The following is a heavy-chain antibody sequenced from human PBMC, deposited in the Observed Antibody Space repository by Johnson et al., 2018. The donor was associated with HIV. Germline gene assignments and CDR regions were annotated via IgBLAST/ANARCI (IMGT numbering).Heavy chain of an antibody. Sequence: QVQLVESGGGVVQPGRSLRLSCAASGFTFSSYGMHWVRQAPGKGLEWVAVIWYDGSNKYYADSVKGRFTIPIDSGKDRFKTSRDNAKNTLHLQVNSLRAEDTAVYYCAKDHRITIFGVVIGDDAFVIWGQGTMVTVSS. CDR3: AKDHRITIFGVVIGDDAFVI. D-gene: IGHD3-3*01. V-gene: IGHV3-33*03. J-gene: IGHJ3*02. CDR2: IWYDGSNK. CDR1: GFTFSSYG.